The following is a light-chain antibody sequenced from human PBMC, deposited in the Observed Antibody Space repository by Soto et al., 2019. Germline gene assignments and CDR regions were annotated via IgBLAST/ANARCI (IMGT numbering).Light chain of an antibody. Sequence: DIQMTQSPSSLSASVGDRVTITCRASQSISSYLNWYQQKPGKAPKLLIYAASRLQSGVPSRFSGSGSGTDFTLTISSLQPEDFATYYCQQSYISPWTFGQGTKVEIK. V-gene: IGKV1-39*01. CDR3: QQSYISPWT. CDR2: AAS. J-gene: IGKJ1*01. CDR1: QSISSY.